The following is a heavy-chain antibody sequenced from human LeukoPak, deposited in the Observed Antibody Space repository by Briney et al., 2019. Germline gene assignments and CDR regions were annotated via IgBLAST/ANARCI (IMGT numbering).Heavy chain of an antibody. CDR3: ARGCSGGSCFEYFQH. CDR2: IYYSGST. D-gene: IGHD2-15*01. V-gene: IGHV4-59*01. Sequence: PSETLSLTCTVSGGSISSYYWSWIRQPPGKGLEWIGYIYYSGSTNYNPSLKSRVTISVDTSKNQFSLKLSSVTAADTAVYYCARGCSGGSCFEYFQHWGQGTLVTVSS. J-gene: IGHJ1*01. CDR1: GGSISSYY.